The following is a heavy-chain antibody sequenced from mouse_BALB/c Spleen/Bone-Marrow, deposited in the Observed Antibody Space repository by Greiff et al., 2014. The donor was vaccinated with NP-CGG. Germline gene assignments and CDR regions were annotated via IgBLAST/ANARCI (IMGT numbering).Heavy chain of an antibody. D-gene: IGHD2-4*01. V-gene: IGHV5-9-4*01. J-gene: IGHJ4*01. CDR2: ISSGGSYT. CDR3: AREGLRRRAAMDY. CDR1: GFTFSSYA. Sequence: VQLKESGGGLVKPGWSLKLSCAASGFTFSSYAMSWVRQSPEKRLEWVAEISSGGSYTYYPDTVTGRFTISRDNAKNTLYLEMSSLRSEDTAMYYCAREGLRRRAAMDYWGQGTSVTVSS.